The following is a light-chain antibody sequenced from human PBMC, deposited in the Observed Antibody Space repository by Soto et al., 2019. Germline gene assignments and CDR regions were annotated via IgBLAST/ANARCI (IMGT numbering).Light chain of an antibody. V-gene: IGLV2-14*01. CDR2: DVS. CDR3: SSYTSSSTLA. Sequence: QSVLTQPASVSGSPGQSITISCTGTSSDVGGYNYVSWYQQHPGKAPKLMIYDVSNRPSGVSNRFSGSKSGNTASLTISGLQAEDEADYYCSSYTSSSTLAFGGGPKLTVL. CDR1: SSDVGGYNY. J-gene: IGLJ2*01.